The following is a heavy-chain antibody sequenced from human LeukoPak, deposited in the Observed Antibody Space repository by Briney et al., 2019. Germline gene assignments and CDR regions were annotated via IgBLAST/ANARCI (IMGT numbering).Heavy chain of an antibody. CDR1: GFTFSSYE. D-gene: IGHD3-9*01. CDR2: ISSSGSTI. J-gene: IGHJ4*02. Sequence: GGSLRLSCAASGFTFSSYEMNWVRQAPGKGLEWVSYISSSGSTIYYADSVEGRFTISRDNAKNSLYLQMNSLRAEDTAVYYCARADPYYDILTGYYPPKGLVDYWGQGTLVTVSS. CDR3: ARADPYYDILTGYYPPKGLVDY. V-gene: IGHV3-48*03.